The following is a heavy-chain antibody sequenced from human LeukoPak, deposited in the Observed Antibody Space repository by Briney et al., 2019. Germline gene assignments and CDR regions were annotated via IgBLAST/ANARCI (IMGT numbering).Heavy chain of an antibody. CDR3: TAVGFSYCHP. CDR2: IRSTSHGGTT. J-gene: IGHJ5*02. Sequence: GGSLSLSRTTSGLTFSSAWMTWVRLAPGRGLEWVGRIRSTSHGGTTDYAEPVKGRFIISRDDSKNTVYLQMNSLKTEDTGDYFCTAVGFSYCHPWGQGTQVTVSS. V-gene: IGHV3-15*01. D-gene: IGHD2-21*02. CDR1: GLTFSSAW.